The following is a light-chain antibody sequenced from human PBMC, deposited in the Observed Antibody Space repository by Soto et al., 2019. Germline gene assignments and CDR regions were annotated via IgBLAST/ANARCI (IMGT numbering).Light chain of an antibody. CDR3: QQYNGYSRA. V-gene: IGKV1-5*01. CDR1: QSISHW. Sequence: DIQMTQSPSALSASVGDRVTITCRASQSISHWLALYQQKPGRAPKLLIYGTSTLPSGVPSRFSGSGSGTEFTLTIAGLQPDDFATYYCQQYNGYSRAFGQGTKVEVK. CDR2: GTS. J-gene: IGKJ1*01.